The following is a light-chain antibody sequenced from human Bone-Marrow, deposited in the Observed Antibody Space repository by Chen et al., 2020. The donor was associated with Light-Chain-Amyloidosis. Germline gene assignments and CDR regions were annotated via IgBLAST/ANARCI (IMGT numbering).Light chain of an antibody. V-gene: IGLV3-21*02. Sequence: SYVLTQPSSVSVAPGQTATIACGGNNIGSTSVHWYQQTPGQAPLLVGYDDSDRPSGIPKRLSGSNSVNTATLTISRVEAGDEADYYCQVWDRSSDRPMFGGGTKLTVL. CDR1: NIGSTS. CDR2: DDS. J-gene: IGLJ3*02. CDR3: QVWDRSSDRPM.